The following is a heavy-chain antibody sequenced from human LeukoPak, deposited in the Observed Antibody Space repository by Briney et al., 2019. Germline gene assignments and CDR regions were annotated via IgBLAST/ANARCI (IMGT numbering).Heavy chain of an antibody. CDR3: ARSAGKELDY. V-gene: IGHV4-59*01. J-gene: IGHJ4*02. Sequence: SETLSLTCTVSGGSISRYYWSWTRQPPGKGLEWIGYIYYSGSTNYNPSLKSRVTISVDTSKNQFSLKLSSVTAADTAVYYCARSAGKELDYWGQGTLVTVSS. CDR1: GGSISRYY. D-gene: IGHD1-14*01. CDR2: IYYSGST.